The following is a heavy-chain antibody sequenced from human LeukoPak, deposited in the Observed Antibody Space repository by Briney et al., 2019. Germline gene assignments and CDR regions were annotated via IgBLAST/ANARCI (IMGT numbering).Heavy chain of an antibody. J-gene: IGHJ3*02. V-gene: IGHV1-69*13. CDR3: ARDRSYGFSRAFDI. CDR2: IIPIFGTA. CDR1: GGTLSSYA. Sequence: SVKVYCKASGGTLSSYAISWVRQAPGQGLEWMGGIIPIFGTANYAQKFQGRVTITADESTSTAYMELSSLRSEDTAVYYCARDRSYGFSRAFDIWGQGTMVTVSS. D-gene: IGHD5-18*01.